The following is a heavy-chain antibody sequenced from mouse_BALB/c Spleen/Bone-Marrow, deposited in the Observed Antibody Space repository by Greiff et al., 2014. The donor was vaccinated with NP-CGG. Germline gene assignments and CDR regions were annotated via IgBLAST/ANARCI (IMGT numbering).Heavy chain of an antibody. D-gene: IGHD1-1*01. V-gene: IGHV1-20*02. Sequence: VQLKESGPELVKPGASVKISCKASGYSFTGYFMNWVMQSHGKSLEWIGRINPYNGDTFYNQKFKGKATLTVDKSSSTAHMELRSLASEDSAVYYCAREGGYYYGSSPYFDVWGAGTTVTGSS. CDR1: GYSFTGYF. CDR2: INPYNGDT. CDR3: AREGGYYYGSSPYFDV. J-gene: IGHJ1*01.